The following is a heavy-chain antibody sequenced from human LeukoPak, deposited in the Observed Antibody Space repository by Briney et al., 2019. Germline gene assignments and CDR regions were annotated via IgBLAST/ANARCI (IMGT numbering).Heavy chain of an antibody. J-gene: IGHJ6*04. CDR1: GGTFSSYA. D-gene: IGHD6-19*01. V-gene: IGHV1-69*13. CDR2: IIPIFGTA. Sequence: SMKVSCKASGGTFSSYAISWVRQAPGQGLEWMGGIIPIFGTANYAQKFQGRVTITADESTSTAYMELSSLRSEDTAVYYCATRTNSSGWTYYYYGMDVWGKGTTVTVSS. CDR3: ATRTNSSGWTYYYYGMDV.